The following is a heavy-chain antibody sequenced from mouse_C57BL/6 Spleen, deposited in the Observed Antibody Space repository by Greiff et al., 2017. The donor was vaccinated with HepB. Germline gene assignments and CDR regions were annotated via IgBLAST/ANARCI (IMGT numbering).Heavy chain of an antibody. CDR2: IYPGDGDT. CDR1: GYAFSSYW. D-gene: IGHD4-1*02. Sequence: QVQLQQPGAELVKPGASVKISCKASGYAFSSYWMNWVKQRPGKGLEWIGQIYPGDGDTNYNGKFKGKATLTADKSSSTAYMQLSSLTSEDSAVYFCARSPTGTTAMDYWGQGTSVTVSS. V-gene: IGHV1-80*01. CDR3: ARSPTGTTAMDY. J-gene: IGHJ4*01.